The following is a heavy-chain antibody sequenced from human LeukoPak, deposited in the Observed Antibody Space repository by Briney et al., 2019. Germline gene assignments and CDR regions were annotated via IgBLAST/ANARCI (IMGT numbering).Heavy chain of an antibody. V-gene: IGHV3-30-3*01. CDR2: ISYDGSNK. Sequence: PGGSLRLSCAASGFTFSSYAMHWVRQAPGKGLEWVAVISYDGSNKYYADSVKGRFTISRDNSKNTLYLQMNSLRAEDTAVYYCARDRNYYGSGLYRYFDLWGRGTLVTVSS. J-gene: IGHJ2*01. CDR1: GFTFSSYA. D-gene: IGHD3-10*01. CDR3: ARDRNYYGSGLYRYFDL.